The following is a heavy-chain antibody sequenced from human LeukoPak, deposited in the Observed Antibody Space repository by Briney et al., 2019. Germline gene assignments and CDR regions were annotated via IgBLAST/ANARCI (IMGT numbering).Heavy chain of an antibody. Sequence: GGSLRLSCAVSGGIFSNYVMHWVRQAPGKGLEWVAVVSEGGTTKYYADSVKGRFTISRDNSKNTLYLQMNSLRAEDTAVYYCARNVGWYSHDSWGQGTLVTVSS. D-gene: IGHD6-19*01. CDR3: ARNVGWYSHDS. CDR2: VSEGGTTK. J-gene: IGHJ4*02. CDR1: GGIFSNYV. V-gene: IGHV3-30*04.